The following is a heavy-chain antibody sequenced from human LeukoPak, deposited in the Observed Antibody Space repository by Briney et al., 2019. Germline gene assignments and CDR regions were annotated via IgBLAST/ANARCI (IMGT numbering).Heavy chain of an antibody. CDR1: GFTFSSYW. J-gene: IGHJ4*02. CDR2: IKQDGSEK. D-gene: IGHD6-13*01. V-gene: IGHV3-7*01. Sequence: PGGSLRLSCAASGFTFSSYWMSWVRQAPGKGLEWVANIKQDGSEKYYVDSVKGRFTISRDNAKNSLYLQMNSLRAEDTAVYYCARDPLYSSSWLDYWGQGTLVTVSS. CDR3: ARDPLYSSSWLDY.